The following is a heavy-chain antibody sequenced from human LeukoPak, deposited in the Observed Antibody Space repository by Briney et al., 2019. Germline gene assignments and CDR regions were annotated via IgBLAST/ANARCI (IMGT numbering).Heavy chain of an antibody. CDR3: ARDLISGDDYAFYYYYGMDV. CDR1: GFTFSSYW. V-gene: IGHV3-7*03. CDR2: IKQDGSEK. D-gene: IGHD4-17*01. Sequence: PGGSLRLSCAASGFTFSSYWMSWVRQAPGKGLEWVANIKQDGSEKYYVDSVKGRFTISRDNAKNSLYLQMNSLRAEDTAVYYCARDLISGDDYAFYYYYGMDVWGKGTTVTVSS. J-gene: IGHJ6*04.